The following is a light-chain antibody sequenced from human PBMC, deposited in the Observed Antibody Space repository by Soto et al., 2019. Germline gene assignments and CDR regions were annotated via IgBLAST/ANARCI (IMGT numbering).Light chain of an antibody. CDR2: EVI. CDR3: CSYTTTYTLV. J-gene: IGLJ3*02. CDR1: STDIGTYNS. V-gene: IGLV2-14*01. Sequence: QSVLTQPASVSGSPGRSITISCTGTSTDIGTYNSVSWYQHHPGKAPKLLLFEVIDRPSGVSDRFSGSKSGNTASLTISSLQFEDEADYYCCSYTTTYTLVFGGGTKVTVL.